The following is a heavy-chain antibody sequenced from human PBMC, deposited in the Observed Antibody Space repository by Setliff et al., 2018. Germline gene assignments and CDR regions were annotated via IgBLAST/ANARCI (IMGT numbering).Heavy chain of an antibody. CDR2: ITTSGGST. Sequence: GGSLRLSCAASGFTFSNYAMSCVRQTPGKGLEWVSAITTSGGSTYYADSVKGRFTISRDDSKNTLYLQMLSLRAEDTAVYYCAKFGSDFWSELDYWGQGTLVTVSS. CDR3: AKFGSDFWSELDY. J-gene: IGHJ4*02. CDR1: GFTFSNYA. D-gene: IGHD3-3*01. V-gene: IGHV3-23*01.